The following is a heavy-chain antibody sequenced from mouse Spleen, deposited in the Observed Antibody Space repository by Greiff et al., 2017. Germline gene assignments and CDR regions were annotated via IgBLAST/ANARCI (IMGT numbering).Heavy chain of an antibody. J-gene: IGHJ3*01. CDR1: GYTFTSYW. D-gene: IGHD1-1*01. Sequence: VQLQQPGAELVKPGASVKLSCKASGYTFTSYWMQWVKQRPGQGLEWIGEIDPSDSYTNYNQKFKGKATLTVDTSSSTAYMQLSSLTSEDSAVYYCARRRDNYYGSSPAWFAYWGQGTLVTVSA. V-gene: IGHV1-50*01. CDR2: IDPSDSYT. CDR3: ARRRDNYYGSSPAWFAY.